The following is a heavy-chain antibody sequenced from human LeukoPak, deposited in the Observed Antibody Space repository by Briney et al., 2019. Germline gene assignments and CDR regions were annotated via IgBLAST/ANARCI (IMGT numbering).Heavy chain of an antibody. CDR3: AKEGKTRNWNYFQAKPVY. Sequence: GGSLRLSCAASGFTFSSYAMSWVRQAPGKGLEWVSAISGSGGSTYYADSVKGRFTISRDNSKNTLFLQINSLRAEDTAVYYCAKEGKTRNWNYFQAKPVYWGQGTLVIVSS. D-gene: IGHD1-7*01. CDR1: GFTFSSYA. J-gene: IGHJ4*02. CDR2: ISGSGGST. V-gene: IGHV3-23*01.